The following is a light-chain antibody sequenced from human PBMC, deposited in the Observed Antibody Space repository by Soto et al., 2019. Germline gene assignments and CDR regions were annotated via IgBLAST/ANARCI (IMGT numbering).Light chain of an antibody. CDR3: LHRTDWPPGIT. Sequence: EIVLTQSPATLSLSPGERTTLSCRASQSIGTYLAWYQQKPGQAPRLLISDASNRTTGIPARFSGGGSGTDFTLTISSLEPEDFAVYYCLHRTDWPPGITFGHGTRLEIK. V-gene: IGKV3-11*01. CDR1: QSIGTY. J-gene: IGKJ5*01. CDR2: DAS.